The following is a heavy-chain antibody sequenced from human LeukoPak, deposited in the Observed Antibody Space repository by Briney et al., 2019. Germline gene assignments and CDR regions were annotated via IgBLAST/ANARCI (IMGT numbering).Heavy chain of an antibody. CDR2: IYYSGST. D-gene: IGHD2-2*02. J-gene: IGHJ6*03. CDR3: ARVGYCSSTSCYKFHYYMDV. V-gene: IGHV4-39*07. Sequence: PSETLSLTCTVSGGSISSSSYYWGWIRQPPGKGLEWIGSIYYSGSTYYNPSLKSRVTISVDTSKNQFSLKLSSVTAADTAVYYCARVGYCSSTSCYKFHYYMDVWGKGTTVTVSS. CDR1: GGSISSSSYY.